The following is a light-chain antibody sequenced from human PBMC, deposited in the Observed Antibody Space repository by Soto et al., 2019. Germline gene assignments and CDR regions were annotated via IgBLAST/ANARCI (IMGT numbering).Light chain of an antibody. J-gene: IGKJ1*01. Sequence: DIPMTQSPSTLSASVGDRITITCRASQNINDWLAWYQQKPGNAPKLLVYKASGLESGVPSRFSGSGFGTEFTLTISSLQPDDFATYFCQQYQTYSWTFGQGTKVEAK. V-gene: IGKV1-5*03. CDR2: KAS. CDR3: QQYQTYSWT. CDR1: QNINDW.